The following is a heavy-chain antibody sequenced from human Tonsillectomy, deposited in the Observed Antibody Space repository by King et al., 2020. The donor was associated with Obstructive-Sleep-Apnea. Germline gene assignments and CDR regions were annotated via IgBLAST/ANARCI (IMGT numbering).Heavy chain of an antibody. CDR1: GGSISSGSYY. Sequence: QLQESGPGLVKPSQTLSLTCSVSGGSISSGSYYWSWIRQRPGKGLEWIGYIFYSGSTYYNPSLKSRLTISVDLSQNQFSLKLSSVTAADTAVYFCARVMCSSSTCKYFYGLDVWGLGTTVTVSS. J-gene: IGHJ6*02. V-gene: IGHV4-31*03. D-gene: IGHD2-2*01. CDR2: IFYSGST. CDR3: ARVMCSSSTCKYFYGLDV.